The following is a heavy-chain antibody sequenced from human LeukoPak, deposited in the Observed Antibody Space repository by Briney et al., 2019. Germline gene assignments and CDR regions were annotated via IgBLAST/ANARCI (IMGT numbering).Heavy chain of an antibody. CDR1: GGSISSGGYS. CDR3: ARYCSSTSCYSMGNY. J-gene: IGHJ4*02. Sequence: ASQTLSLTCAVSGGSISSGGYSWSWIRQPPGKGLEWIGYIYHSGSTYYNPSLKSRVTISVDRSKNQFSLKLSSVTAADTAVYYCARYCSSTSCYSMGNYWGQGTLVTVSS. V-gene: IGHV4-30-2*01. CDR2: IYHSGST. D-gene: IGHD2-2*02.